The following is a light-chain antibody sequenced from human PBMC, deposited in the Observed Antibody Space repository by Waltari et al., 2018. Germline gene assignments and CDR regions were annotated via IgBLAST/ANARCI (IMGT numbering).Light chain of an antibody. CDR1: QSVLYSPQNKNY. Sequence: DIVMTQSPDSLAASLGERATINCKSSQSVLYSPQNKNYLAWYQQKPGQPPKLLIYWAFTRESGVPDRFSGSGSGTDFTLTIDSLQAEDVAVYYCQQYYTSPYTFGQGTKLEIK. V-gene: IGKV4-1*01. CDR3: QQYYTSPYT. CDR2: WAF. J-gene: IGKJ2*01.